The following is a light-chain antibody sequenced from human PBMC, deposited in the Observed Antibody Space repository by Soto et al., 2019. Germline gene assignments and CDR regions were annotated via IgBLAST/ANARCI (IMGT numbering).Light chain of an antibody. CDR1: QSISSN. Sequence: EILMTQSPATLSVSPGEIATLSCMASQSISSNLAWYQQKPGQAPRLLMFRTSSRATGFPARFSGSGSGTEFNLTISSLQSEDFGVYYCQQYTTSSWTFGQGTKVDIK. J-gene: IGKJ1*01. CDR3: QQYTTSSWT. V-gene: IGKV3-15*01. CDR2: RTS.